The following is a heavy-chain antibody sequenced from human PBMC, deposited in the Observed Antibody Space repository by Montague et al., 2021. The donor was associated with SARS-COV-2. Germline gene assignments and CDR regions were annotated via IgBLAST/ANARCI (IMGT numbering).Heavy chain of an antibody. Sequence: SLRLSCAASGFTFNNYALHWVRQAPGKGLQWVSVISYDGSIQHYADSVKGRFTISRDHSKNTLYLQMDSLRPEDTALYFCARSGGVFWFRVLLSQIADWGQGIMVTVSS. J-gene: IGHJ4*01. CDR3: ARSGGVFWFRVLLSQIAD. CDR2: ISYDGSIQ. D-gene: IGHD3-10*01. CDR1: GFTFNNYA. V-gene: IGHV3-30*04.